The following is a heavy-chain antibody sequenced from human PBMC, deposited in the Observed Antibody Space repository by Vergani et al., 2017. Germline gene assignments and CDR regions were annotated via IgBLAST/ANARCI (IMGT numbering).Heavy chain of an antibody. J-gene: IGHJ3*02. CDR1: GFSVNSHPMR. V-gene: IGHV2-70*04. D-gene: IGHD5-24*01. Sequence: QVTLKESGPALVKPTQTLTLTCTLSGFSVNSHPMRVIWIRQPPGKALEWLARIDWDDDKFYDRSLKTRLTISKDTSKNQVVLRMTNMDPVDTAMYYCAQILSKNGYNCDAFDIGGRETRVIVSS. CDR2: IDWDDDK. CDR3: AQILSKNGYNCDAFDI.